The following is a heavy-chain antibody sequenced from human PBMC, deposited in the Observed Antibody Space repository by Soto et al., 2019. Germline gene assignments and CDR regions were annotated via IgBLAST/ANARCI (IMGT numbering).Heavy chain of an antibody. CDR2: INHRGST. Sequence: PSETLSLTCAVYGGSFSGYYWSWIRQPPGKGLEWIGEINHRGSTNYNPSLKSRVTISVDTSKNQFSLKLSSVTAADTAVYYCARGRQLDYYYYGMDVWGQGTTVTVSS. J-gene: IGHJ6*02. D-gene: IGHD6-13*01. CDR1: GGSFSGYY. CDR3: ARGRQLDYYYYGMDV. V-gene: IGHV4-34*01.